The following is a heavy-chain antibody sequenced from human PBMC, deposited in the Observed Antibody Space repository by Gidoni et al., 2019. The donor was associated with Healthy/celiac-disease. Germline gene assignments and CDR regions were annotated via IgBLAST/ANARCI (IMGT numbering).Heavy chain of an antibody. CDR3: ARGGSSGYLHL. D-gene: IGHD3-22*01. J-gene: IGHJ5*02. CDR1: GGSTSSGDYY. Sequence: QVQLQESGPGLVKPSQTLSLTCTTPGGSTSSGDYYWSWNRQPPGKGLEWIGYIYYSGSHYYNPCRKSRVTISVDTSKNQFSLKLSSVTAADTAVYYCARGGSSGYLHLWGQGTLVTVSS. V-gene: IGHV4-30-4*01. CDR2: IYYSGSH.